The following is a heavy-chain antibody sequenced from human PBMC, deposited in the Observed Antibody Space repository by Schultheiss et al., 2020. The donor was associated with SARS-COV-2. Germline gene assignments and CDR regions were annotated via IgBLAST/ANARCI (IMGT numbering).Heavy chain of an antibody. CDR3: ARVRKGSSPPRPRGSYYGMDV. D-gene: IGHD6-6*01. CDR2: ISSSGNII. CDR1: GFTFSDYY. J-gene: IGHJ6*02. Sequence: VGSLRLSCAASGFTFSDYYMTWIRQAPGKGLQWLSYISSSGNIINYADSVKGRFTISRDRAQNSLYLQMNSLRVEDTAVYYCARVRKGSSPPRPRGSYYGMDVWGQGTTVTVSS. V-gene: IGHV3-11*01.